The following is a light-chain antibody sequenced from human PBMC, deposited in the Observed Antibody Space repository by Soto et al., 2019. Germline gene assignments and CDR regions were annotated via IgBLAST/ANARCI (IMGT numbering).Light chain of an antibody. Sequence: EIVLTQSPATLSLSPGERATLSCRASQSVTSYLAWYQQKPGQAPRLLIYDVFNRATGIPARFSGRGSGTDFTLTISSLEPEDFAVYYCQQRSNWPLTFGGGNKVDIK. V-gene: IGKV3-11*01. CDR2: DVF. CDR3: QQRSNWPLT. J-gene: IGKJ4*01. CDR1: QSVTSY.